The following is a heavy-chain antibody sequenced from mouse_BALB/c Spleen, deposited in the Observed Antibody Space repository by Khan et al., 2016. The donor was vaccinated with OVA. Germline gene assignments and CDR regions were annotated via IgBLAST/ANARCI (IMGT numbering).Heavy chain of an antibody. CDR2: IFPGSGTP. Sequence: VQRQESGPELVKPGASLKVSCKASGYTFTDYVIGWVRQRTSQGLEWIGDIFPGSGTPYYNENFKDKATLTADKSSNTAYMQLSSLTSEDSAVYCCARRGYSVFAYWGQWTLVTVSA. V-gene: IGHV1-81*01. J-gene: IGHJ3*01. CDR1: GYTFTDYV. D-gene: IGHD2-14*01. CDR3: ARRGYSVFAY.